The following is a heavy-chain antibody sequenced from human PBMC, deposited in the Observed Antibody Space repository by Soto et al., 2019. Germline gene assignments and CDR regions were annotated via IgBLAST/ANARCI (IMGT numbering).Heavy chain of an antibody. CDR3: ARERYDILTGYYMAFDY. CDR1: GCTFSSYA. D-gene: IGHD3-9*01. V-gene: IGHV1-69*13. J-gene: IGHJ4*02. Sequence: ASVKVSCKASGCTFSSYAISWVRQAPGQGLEWMGGIIPIFGTANYAQKFQGRVTITADESTSTAYMELSSLRSEDTAVYYCARERYDILTGYYMAFDYWGQGTLVTVSS. CDR2: IIPIFGTA.